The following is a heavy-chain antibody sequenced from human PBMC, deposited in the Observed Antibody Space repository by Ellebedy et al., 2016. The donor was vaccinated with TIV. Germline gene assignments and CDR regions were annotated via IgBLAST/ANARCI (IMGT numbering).Heavy chain of an antibody. D-gene: IGHD3-22*01. Sequence: ASVKVSXXASGYTFTSYGISWVRQAPGQGLEWMGWISAYNGNTNYAQKLQGRVTMTTDTSTSTAYMELRSLRSDDTAVYYCAREGYYDSSGYYYGMLSFDYWGQGTLVTVSS. V-gene: IGHV1-18*01. CDR3: AREGYYDSSGYYYGMLSFDY. J-gene: IGHJ4*02. CDR1: GYTFTSYG. CDR2: ISAYNGNT.